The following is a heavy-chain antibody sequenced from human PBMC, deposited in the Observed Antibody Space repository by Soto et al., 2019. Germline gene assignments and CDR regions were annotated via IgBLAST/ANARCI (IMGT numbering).Heavy chain of an antibody. CDR2: IIPIFGTA. Sequence: QVRLVQSGAEVKKPGSSVKVSCKASGGTFSSYAISWVRQAPGQGLEWMGGIIPIFGTANYAKKFQGRVTITADESTSTAYMELSSLRSEDTAVYYCARAGGGERWFGELLADYWGQGTLVTVSS. CDR3: ARAGGGERWFGELLADY. D-gene: IGHD3-10*01. J-gene: IGHJ4*02. V-gene: IGHV1-69*01. CDR1: GGTFSSYA.